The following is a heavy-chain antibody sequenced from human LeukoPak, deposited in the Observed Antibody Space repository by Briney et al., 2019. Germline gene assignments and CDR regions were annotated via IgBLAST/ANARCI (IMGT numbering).Heavy chain of an antibody. V-gene: IGHV3-11*01. J-gene: IGHJ4*02. CDR2: ISSSGSTI. Sequence: GGSLRLSCAASGFTFSDYYMSWIRQAPGKGLEWVSYISSSGSTIYYADSVKGRFTISRDNAKNSLYLQMNSLRAEDTAVYYCARAYCSSTSCFYYYFDYWGQGTLVTVSS. D-gene: IGHD2-2*01. CDR3: ARAYCSSTSCFYYYFDY. CDR1: GFTFSDYY.